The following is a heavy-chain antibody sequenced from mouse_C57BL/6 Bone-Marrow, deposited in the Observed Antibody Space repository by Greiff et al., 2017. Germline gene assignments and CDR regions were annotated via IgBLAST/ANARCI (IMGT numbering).Heavy chain of an antibody. D-gene: IGHD2-1*01. CDR2: IYPGSGNT. CDR1: GYSFTSYY. J-gene: IGHJ4*01. CDR3: ARRYGNLYAMDY. V-gene: IGHV1-66*01. Sequence: QVQLKQSGPELVKPGASVKISCKASGYSFTSYYIHWVKQRPGQGLEWIGWIYPGSGNTKYNEKFKGKATLTADTSSSTAYMQLSSLTSEDSAVYYCARRYGNLYAMDYWGQGTSVTVSS.